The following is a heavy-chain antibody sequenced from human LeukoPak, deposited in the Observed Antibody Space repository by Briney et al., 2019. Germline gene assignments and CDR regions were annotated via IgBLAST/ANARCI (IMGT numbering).Heavy chain of an antibody. J-gene: IGHJ4*02. Sequence: GASVKVSCKASGYTFTSYAMHWVRRAPGQRLEWMGWINAGNGDTKYSEKFQGRVTIASDTSASTAYVELSSLRSEDTAVYYCARDRGGTGVFYHWVQGTQVTVS. D-gene: IGHD7-27*01. V-gene: IGHV1-3*01. CDR3: ARDRGGTGVFYH. CDR2: INAGNGDT. CDR1: GYTFTSYA.